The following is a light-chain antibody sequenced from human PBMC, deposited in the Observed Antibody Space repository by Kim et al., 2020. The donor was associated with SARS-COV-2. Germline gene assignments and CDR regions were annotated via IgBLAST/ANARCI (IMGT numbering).Light chain of an antibody. CDR1: QSVSSN. CDR3: QQYNNWPYS. V-gene: IGKV3-15*01. CDR2: GAS. J-gene: IGKJ2*03. Sequence: GSTGERATLSCRASQSVSSNLAWYQQKPGQAPRLLIYGASTRATGIPARFSGSGSGTEFTLTISSLQSEDFAVYYCQQYNNWPYSFGQGTKLEI.